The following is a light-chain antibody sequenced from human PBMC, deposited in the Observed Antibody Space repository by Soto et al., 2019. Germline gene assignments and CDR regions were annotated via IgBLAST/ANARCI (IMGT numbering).Light chain of an antibody. CDR3: SSYAGSNNLV. J-gene: IGLJ2*01. V-gene: IGLV2-8*01. Sequence: QSALTQPPSASGSPGQSVTISCTGTSSDVGGYNYVSWYQLHPGKAPKLIIYEVTKRPSGVPDRFSGSKSGSTSSLTVSGLQAEDEADYYCSSYAGSNNLVFCGGTQLTV. CDR2: EVT. CDR1: SSDVGGYNY.